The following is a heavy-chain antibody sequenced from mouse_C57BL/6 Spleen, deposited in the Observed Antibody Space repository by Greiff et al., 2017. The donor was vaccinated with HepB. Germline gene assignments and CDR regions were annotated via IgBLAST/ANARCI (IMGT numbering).Heavy chain of an antibody. Sequence: VQLQQSGAELVRPGASVTLSCKASGYTFTDYEMHWVKQTPVHGLEWIGAIDPETGGTAYNQKFKGKAILTADKSSSTAYMELRSLTSEDSAVYYCTRSYDFPLYYFDYWGQGTTLTVSS. V-gene: IGHV1-15*01. CDR2: IDPETGGT. D-gene: IGHD2-4*01. J-gene: IGHJ2*01. CDR3: TRSYDFPLYYFDY. CDR1: GYTFTDYE.